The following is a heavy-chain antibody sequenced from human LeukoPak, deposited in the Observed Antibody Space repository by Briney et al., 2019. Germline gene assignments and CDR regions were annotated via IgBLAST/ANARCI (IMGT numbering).Heavy chain of an antibody. Sequence: SSETLSPTCTVSGYSISSGYYWGWIRQPPGKGLEWIGSIYHSGSTYYNPSLKSRVTISVDTSKNQFSLKLSSVTAADTAVYYCARMVVPAAKNYFDYWGQGTLVTVSS. D-gene: IGHD2-2*01. J-gene: IGHJ4*02. CDR2: IYHSGST. CDR1: GYSISSGYY. CDR3: ARMVVPAAKNYFDY. V-gene: IGHV4-38-2*02.